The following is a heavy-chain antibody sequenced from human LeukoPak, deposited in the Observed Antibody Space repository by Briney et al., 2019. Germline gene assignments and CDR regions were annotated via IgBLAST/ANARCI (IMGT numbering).Heavy chain of an antibody. CDR1: GGSISSYY. CDR2: IYNSGST. J-gene: IGHJ4*02. D-gene: IGHD7-27*01. V-gene: IGHV4-59*12. Sequence: PSETLSLTCTVSGGSISSYYWSWIRQPPGKGLECIGYIYNSGSTNYNPSLKSRVSISVDTSKNQFSLKLSSVTAADTAVYYCASRWVLTGEPYWGQGTLVTVSS. CDR3: ASRWVLTGEPY.